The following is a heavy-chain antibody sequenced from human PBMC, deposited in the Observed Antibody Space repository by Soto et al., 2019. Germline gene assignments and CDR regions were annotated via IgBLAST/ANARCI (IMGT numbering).Heavy chain of an antibody. V-gene: IGHV3-74*03. J-gene: IGHJ4*02. CDR2: LKSDGSGT. CDR3: XXXXXXXXXXXXXXGRH. CDR1: GFTFSNYW. Sequence: EVQLVESGGGLVQPGGSLRLSCAVSGFTFSNYWMHWVRQAPGKGLVWVSRLKSDGSGTMYADSVKGRLTISRDNAKXXXXXXXXXXXXXXXXXXXXXXXXXXXXXXXXXXGRHWGQGTLVTVSS.